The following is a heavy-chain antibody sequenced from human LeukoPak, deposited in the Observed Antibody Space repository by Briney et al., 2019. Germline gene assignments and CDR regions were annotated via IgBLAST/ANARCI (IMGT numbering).Heavy chain of an antibody. Sequence: GGSLRLSCAASGFTFSSYAMHWVRQAPGKGPEWVAVVSYDGSNKYYADSAKGRFTISRDNSKNTLYLQMNSLRAEDTAVYYCANCGGSCYGPDYWGQGTLVTVSS. V-gene: IGHV3-30*04. J-gene: IGHJ4*02. CDR3: ANCGGSCYGPDY. CDR2: VSYDGSNK. CDR1: GFTFSSYA. D-gene: IGHD2-15*01.